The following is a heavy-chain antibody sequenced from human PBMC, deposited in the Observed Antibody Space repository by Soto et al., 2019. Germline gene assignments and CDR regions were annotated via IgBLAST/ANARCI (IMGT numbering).Heavy chain of an antibody. V-gene: IGHV4-31*03. CDR3: AREGPCFNGFEY. J-gene: IGHJ4*02. CDR1: GGSISNVGYY. CDR2: ISHSGSA. Sequence: SETLSLTCTVSGGSISNVGYYWTWIRQHPEKGLEWIGYISHSGSAYYNPSLKSRFSLTIDTSKNQFSLILSSVTAADTAIYYCAREGPCFNGFEYWGRGTLVTVSS. D-gene: IGHD3-16*01.